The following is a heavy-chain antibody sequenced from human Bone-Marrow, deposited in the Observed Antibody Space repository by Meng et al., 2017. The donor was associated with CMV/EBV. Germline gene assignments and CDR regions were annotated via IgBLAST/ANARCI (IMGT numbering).Heavy chain of an antibody. D-gene: IGHD5-18*01. V-gene: IGHV1-69*04. CDR1: GGTFSSYT. J-gene: IGHJ6*02. CDR3: AREGGGYSYGTPYYYYGMDV. CDR2: IIPILGIA. Sequence: SVKVSCKASGGTFSSYTISWVRQAPGQGLEWMGRIIPILGIANYAQKFQGRATITADKSTSTAYMELSSLRSEDTAVYYCAREGGGYSYGTPYYYYGMDVWGQGTTVTVSS.